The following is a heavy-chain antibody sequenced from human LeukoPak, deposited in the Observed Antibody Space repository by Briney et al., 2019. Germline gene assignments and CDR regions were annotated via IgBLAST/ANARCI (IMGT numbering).Heavy chain of an antibody. Sequence: ASVKVSCKASGYTFTSYDINWVRQATGQGLEWMGGIIPIFGTANYAQKFQGRVTITADKSTSTAYMELSSLRSEDTAVYYCAREAGKWELAQFDPWGQGTLVTVSS. J-gene: IGHJ5*02. D-gene: IGHD1-26*01. V-gene: IGHV1-69*06. CDR3: AREAGKWELAQFDP. CDR1: GYTFTSYD. CDR2: IIPIFGTA.